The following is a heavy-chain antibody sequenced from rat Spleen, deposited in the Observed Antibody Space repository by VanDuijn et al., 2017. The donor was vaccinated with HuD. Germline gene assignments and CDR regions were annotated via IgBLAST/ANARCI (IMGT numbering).Heavy chain of an antibody. D-gene: IGHD1-10*01. J-gene: IGHJ4*01. V-gene: IGHV2S18*01. CDR3: TRSPYNNYVMDA. CDR2: MWSDGDT. Sequence: VQLKESGPGLVQPSQTLSLTCTVSGFSLTSYSVHWVRQHSGKSLEWMGRMWSDGDTSYNSALKSRLSISRDTSKNQVFLKMNSLQTDDTAIYYCTRSPYNNYVMDAWGQGASVTVSS. CDR1: GFSLTSYS.